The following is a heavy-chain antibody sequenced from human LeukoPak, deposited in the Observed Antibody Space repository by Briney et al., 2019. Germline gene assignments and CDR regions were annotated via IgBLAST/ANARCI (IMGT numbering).Heavy chain of an antibody. CDR1: GFTFSRYW. CDR2: INGDGSTT. CDR3: ATGNYYDSRGYYTFGH. J-gene: IGHJ1*01. Sequence: GGSLRLSCAASGFTFSRYWVHWVRQAPGKGLVWVSRINGDGSTTSYADSVKGGFTISRDNAKNTLYLQMNSLRAEDTAVYYCATGNYYDSRGYYTFGHWGQGTLVTVSS. D-gene: IGHD3-22*01. V-gene: IGHV3-74*01.